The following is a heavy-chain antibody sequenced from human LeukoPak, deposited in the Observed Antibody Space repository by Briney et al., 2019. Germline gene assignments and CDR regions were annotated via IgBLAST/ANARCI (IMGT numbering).Heavy chain of an antibody. D-gene: IGHD1-1*01. CDR3: ARYKPQYRWDLYYFDY. CDR2: MKQDGSER. V-gene: IGHV3-7*01. CDR1: GFTLSSYW. J-gene: IGHJ4*02. Sequence: GGSLRLSCAASGFTLSSYWMSWVRQAPGKGLEGVANMKQDGSERYYVDSVKGRFTISRDNAKNSLYLEMNSLRAEDTSVYYCARYKPQYRWDLYYFDYWGQGTLVTVSS.